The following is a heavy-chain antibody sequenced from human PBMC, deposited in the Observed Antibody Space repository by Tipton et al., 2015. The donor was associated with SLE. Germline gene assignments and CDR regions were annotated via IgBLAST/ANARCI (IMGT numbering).Heavy chain of an antibody. V-gene: IGHV3-33*08. CDR2: IWFDGSDK. CDR3: ASDLLGELSRFDY. D-gene: IGHD3-16*02. J-gene: IGHJ4*02. Sequence: SLRLSCVASGFTFSNYEMNWVRQAPGKGLEWVALIWFDGSDKYYADSVKGRFAISRDNSKNTLYLQMNSLRAEDTAVYYCASDLLGELSRFDYWGQGTLVTVSS. CDR1: GFTFSNYE.